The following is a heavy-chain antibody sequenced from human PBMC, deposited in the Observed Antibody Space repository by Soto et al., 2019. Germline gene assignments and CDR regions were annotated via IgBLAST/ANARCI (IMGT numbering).Heavy chain of an antibody. Sequence: QVQLVESGGDVVQPGRSLRLSCAASGFTFSSYGMHWVRQAPGKGLEWVAVISHYGGIQHYADSVKGRFTISRDNSQNTLQLAMRYLRTEDNAIYYCVEASVTFYGPDSFYYLGQGTLVTVSS. D-gene: IGHD3-10*01. CDR2: ISHYGGIQ. V-gene: IGHV3-30*03. CDR1: GFTFSSYG. CDR3: VEASVTFYGPDSFYY. J-gene: IGHJ4*02.